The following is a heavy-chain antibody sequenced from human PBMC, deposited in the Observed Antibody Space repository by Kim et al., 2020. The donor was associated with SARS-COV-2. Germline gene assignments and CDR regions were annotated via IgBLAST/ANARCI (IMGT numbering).Heavy chain of an antibody. J-gene: IGHJ6*02. Sequence: FTISRDNAKNTLYLQMNSLRAEDTAVYYCARDLGYSYGLSDYYYYGMDVWGQGTTVTVSS. V-gene: IGHV3-11*06. CDR3: ARDLGYSYGLSDYYYYGMDV. D-gene: IGHD5-18*01.